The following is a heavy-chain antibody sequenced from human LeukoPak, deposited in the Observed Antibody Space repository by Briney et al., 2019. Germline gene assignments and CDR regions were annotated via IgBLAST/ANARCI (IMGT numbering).Heavy chain of an antibody. CDR2: ISFDGSNK. D-gene: IGHD1-26*01. CDR1: GFTFSSYW. CDR3: AKSQRGYYPRRTYYYYMDV. V-gene: IGHV3-30*18. J-gene: IGHJ6*03. Sequence: PGGSLRLSCAASGFTFSSYWMSWVRQAPGKGLQWVAVISFDGSNKYYEDSVKGRFTISRDNSKKTLYLQMNSLRAEDTAVYYCAKSQRGYYPRRTYYYYMDVWGKGTTVTVSS.